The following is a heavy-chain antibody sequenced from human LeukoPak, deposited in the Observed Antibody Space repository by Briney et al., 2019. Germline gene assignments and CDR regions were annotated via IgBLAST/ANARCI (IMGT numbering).Heavy chain of an antibody. V-gene: IGHV3-11*04. D-gene: IGHD6-6*01. Sequence: PGGSLRLSCAASGFTFSDYYMSWIRQAPGKWLEWVSYISSSGSTIYYADSVKGRFTISRDNAKNSLYLQMNSLEAEDTAVCSCARDPARTSAFDYWGQGTLVTVSS. CDR3: ARDPARTSAFDY. CDR1: GFTFSDYY. J-gene: IGHJ4*02. CDR2: ISSSGSTI.